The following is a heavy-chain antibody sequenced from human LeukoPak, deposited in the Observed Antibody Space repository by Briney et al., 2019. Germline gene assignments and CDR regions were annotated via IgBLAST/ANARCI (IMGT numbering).Heavy chain of an antibody. CDR2: IYHSGST. D-gene: IGHD3-10*01. V-gene: IGHV4-38-2*02. J-gene: IGHJ6*03. CDR1: DHSITRGYY. Sequence: SETLSLTCTVSDHSITRGYYWGWIRQPPGKGLEWIGSIYHSGSTYYNPSLKSRVTISVDKSKNQFSLKLSSVTAADTAAYYCARAGDSYYYYYYMDVWGKGTTVTVSS. CDR3: ARAGDSYYYYYYMDV.